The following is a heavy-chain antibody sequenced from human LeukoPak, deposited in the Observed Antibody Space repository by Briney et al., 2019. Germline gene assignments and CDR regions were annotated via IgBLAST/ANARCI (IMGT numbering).Heavy chain of an antibody. J-gene: IGHJ6*03. CDR1: GFTFDDYC. Sequence: ESLTLSCAVSGFTFDDYCLSWFLQAPPKGVQWVSGINWHGGSTCYADSVKSRFTISRDNAKNSLYLQLTSLRAEDTALYYCARAPPLRFLEWLKLSSLGYYYYYYMDVWGEGATVTVSS. V-gene: IGHV3-20*04. D-gene: IGHD3-3*01. CDR3: ARAPPLRFLEWLKLSSLGYYYYYYMDV. CDR2: INWHGGST.